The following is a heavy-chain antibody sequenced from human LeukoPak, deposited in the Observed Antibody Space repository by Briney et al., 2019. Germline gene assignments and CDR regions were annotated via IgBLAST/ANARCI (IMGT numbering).Heavy chain of an antibody. CDR1: GFTFSSYS. D-gene: IGHD6-25*01. Sequence: PGGSLRLSCAASGFTFSSYSMNWVRQPPGKGLEWVSNIGTSSTTIYYADSVKGLFTISRDNAKNSLYLQMNSLRADDTAVYYCARFAAGGSYYYYMDVWGKGTTVTVSS. CDR3: ARFAAGGSYYYYMDV. J-gene: IGHJ6*03. V-gene: IGHV3-48*01. CDR2: IGTSSTTI.